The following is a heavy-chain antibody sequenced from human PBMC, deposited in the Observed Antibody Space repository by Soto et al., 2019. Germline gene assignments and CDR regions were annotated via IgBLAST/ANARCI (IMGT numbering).Heavy chain of an antibody. CDR1: GFTVSSYG. J-gene: IGHJ3*02. D-gene: IGHD3-22*01. CDR2: IWYDGSNK. V-gene: IGHV3-33*01. Sequence: PGGSLRLSCAASGFTVSSYGMDGVRQAPGKGLEWVAVIWYDGSNKYYADSVKGRFTISRDNSKNTLYLQMNSLRAEDTAVYYCARGGYYDSSGYDAFDIWGQGTMVTVSS. CDR3: ARGGYYDSSGYDAFDI.